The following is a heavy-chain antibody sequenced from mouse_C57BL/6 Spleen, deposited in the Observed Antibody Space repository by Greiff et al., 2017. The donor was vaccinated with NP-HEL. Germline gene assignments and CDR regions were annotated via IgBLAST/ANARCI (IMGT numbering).Heavy chain of an antibody. CDR1: GYTFTDYD. CDR3: ATSGRGAMDY. Sequence: LVESGPELVRPGASVKISCKGSGYTFTDYDMHWVKQSHAKSLEWIGVISTYYGGASYNQKFKDKATMTVDKSSSTAYMELGRLPSEDSAVEYCATSGRGAMDYWGQGTSVTVSS. V-gene: IGHV1-67*01. J-gene: IGHJ4*01. D-gene: IGHD1-1*01. CDR2: ISTYYGGA.